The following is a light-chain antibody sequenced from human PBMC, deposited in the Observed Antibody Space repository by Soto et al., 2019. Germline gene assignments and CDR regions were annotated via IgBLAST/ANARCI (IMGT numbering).Light chain of an antibody. V-gene: IGKV1D-12*01. J-gene: IGKJ1*01. CDR2: AAS. CDR1: QAISTW. CDR3: QQANSFPRT. Sequence: DIQVTQSPSSVSASVGDRVTITCRASQAISTWLAWYQQKPGKAPKLLVYAASNLQTGVPSRFSGSGSGTDFTLTISSLQPEDFATYYCQQANSFPRTFGQGTKVEIK.